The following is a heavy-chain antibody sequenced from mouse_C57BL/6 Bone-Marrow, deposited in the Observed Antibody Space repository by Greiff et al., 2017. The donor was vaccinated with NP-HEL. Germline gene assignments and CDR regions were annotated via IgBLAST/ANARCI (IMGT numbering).Heavy chain of an antibody. Sequence: EVQLQESGPGLVKPSQSLSLTCSVTGYSITSGYYWNWIRQFPGNKLEWMGYISYDGSNNYNPSLKNRISITRDTSKNQFFLKLNSVTTEDTATYYCARDGTTVVAMYYFDYWGQVTTLTVSS. CDR2: ISYDGSN. CDR1: GYSITSGYY. D-gene: IGHD1-1*01. J-gene: IGHJ2*01. V-gene: IGHV3-6*01. CDR3: ARDGTTVVAMYYFDY.